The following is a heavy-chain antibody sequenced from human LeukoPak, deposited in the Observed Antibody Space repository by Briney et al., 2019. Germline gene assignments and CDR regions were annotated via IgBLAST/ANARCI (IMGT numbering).Heavy chain of an antibody. D-gene: IGHD6-13*01. V-gene: IGHV1-8*01. CDR2: MNPNSGNT. Sequence: ASVKVSCKASGYTFTSYDINWVRQATGQGLEWMGWMNPNSGNTGYAQKFQGRVTMTRNTSISTAYMELSSLRSEDTAVYYCARAPYSSSWYLVYYFDYWGQGTLVTVSS. J-gene: IGHJ4*02. CDR1: GYTFTSYD. CDR3: ARAPYSSSWYLVYYFDY.